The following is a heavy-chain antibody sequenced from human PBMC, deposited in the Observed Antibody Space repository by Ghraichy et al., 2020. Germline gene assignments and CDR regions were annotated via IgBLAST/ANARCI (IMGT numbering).Heavy chain of an antibody. CDR3: AKDHDSSGYYFGWFDP. CDR1: GFTFSSYA. V-gene: IGHV3-23*01. J-gene: IGHJ5*02. Sequence: GESLNISCAASGFTFSSYAMSWVRQAPGKGLEWVSAISGSGGSTYYADSVKGRFTISRDNSKNTLYLQMNSLRAEDTAVYYCAKDHDSSGYYFGWFDPWGQGTLVTVSS. CDR2: ISGSGGST. D-gene: IGHD3-22*01.